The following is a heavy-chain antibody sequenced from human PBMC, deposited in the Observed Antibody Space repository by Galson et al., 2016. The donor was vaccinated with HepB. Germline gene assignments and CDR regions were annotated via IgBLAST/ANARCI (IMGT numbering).Heavy chain of an antibody. V-gene: IGHV4-4*02. D-gene: IGHD2/OR15-2a*01. J-gene: IGHJ4*02. CDR1: GVSISSSDW. CDR2: IFHSGRV. Sequence: ETLSLTCAVSGVSISSSDWWSWVRQPPAQGLEWIGQIFHSGRVTYTQSLASRVTRSIDTSNNHFSLRLTSVTAADTALYYCARQYWGGPSDYWGQGTLVIVSS. CDR3: ARQYWGGPSDY.